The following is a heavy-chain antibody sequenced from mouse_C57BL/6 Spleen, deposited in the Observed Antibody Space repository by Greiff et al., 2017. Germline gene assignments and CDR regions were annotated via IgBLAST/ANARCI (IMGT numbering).Heavy chain of an antibody. D-gene: IGHD1-1*01. CDR1: GFTFSDSG. CDR3: GRGDYYGSSDCDY. Sequence: EVHLVVSGRGLVKPAGPLTLTCAVSGFTFSDSGMHLVRQAPEKGLDWVSYISSGCSTIYYADPVQGRFPISSDNAKNTLVLQRTGLGSEDTAMYYCGRGDYYGSSDCDYWGQGTTLTVSS. V-gene: IGHV5-17*01. J-gene: IGHJ2*01. CDR2: ISSGCSTI.